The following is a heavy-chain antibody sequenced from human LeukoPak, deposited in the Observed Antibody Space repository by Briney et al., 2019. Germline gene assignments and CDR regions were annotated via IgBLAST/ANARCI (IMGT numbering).Heavy chain of an antibody. V-gene: IGHV3-74*01. CDR3: AKDGGLRDGYSPDY. Sequence: GGSLRLSCAASGFTFDDYAMHWVRQAPGKGLVWVPRIDSDGSGTSYADSVKGRFTISRDNAKNTVYLQMNSLRDEDTAVYYCAKDGGLRDGYSPDYWGQGTLVTVSS. CDR2: IDSDGSGT. CDR1: GFTFDDYA. J-gene: IGHJ4*02. D-gene: IGHD5-24*01.